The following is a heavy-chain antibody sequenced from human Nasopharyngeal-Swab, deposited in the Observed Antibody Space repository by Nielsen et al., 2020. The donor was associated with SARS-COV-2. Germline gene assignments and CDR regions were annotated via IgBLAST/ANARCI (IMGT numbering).Heavy chain of an antibody. D-gene: IGHD4-17*01. J-gene: IGHJ6*02. V-gene: IGHV1-8*01. CDR2: MNPNSGKT. CDR3: ERWVTTWPRYYYGMDV. Sequence: WVRQATGQGLEGMGWMNPNSGKTGYAQKFQGRVTMTRNTSIRTAYKELSSLSSEDTAVYYCERWVTTWPRYYYGMDVWGQGTTVTVSS.